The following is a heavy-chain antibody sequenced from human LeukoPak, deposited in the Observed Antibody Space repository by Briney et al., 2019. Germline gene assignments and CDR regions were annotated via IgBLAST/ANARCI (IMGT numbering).Heavy chain of an antibody. CDR3: ARAGDIVVVPAAIEAFDI. V-gene: IGHV1-46*01. CDR2: INPSGGST. CDR1: GYTFTSYY. Sequence: ASVKVSCKASGYTFTSYYMHWVRQAPGQGLEWMGIINPSGGSTSYAQKSQGRVTMTRDTSTSTVYMELSSLRSEDTAVYYCARAGDIVVVPAAIEAFDIWGQGTMVTVSS. D-gene: IGHD2-2*01. J-gene: IGHJ3*02.